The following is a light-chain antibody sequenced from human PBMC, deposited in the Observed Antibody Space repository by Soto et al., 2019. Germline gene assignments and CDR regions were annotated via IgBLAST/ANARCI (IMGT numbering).Light chain of an antibody. CDR2: DAS. J-gene: IGKJ4*01. Sequence: EIVLTQSPATLSLSPGERATLSFRASQSVNSYLALYQHKPGQSPRLLIYDASIRATGIPARFSGSGPGTDFTLTISSLEPEDFAVYYCQQRSNWITFGGGTKVDIK. V-gene: IGKV3-11*01. CDR3: QQRSNWIT. CDR1: QSVNSY.